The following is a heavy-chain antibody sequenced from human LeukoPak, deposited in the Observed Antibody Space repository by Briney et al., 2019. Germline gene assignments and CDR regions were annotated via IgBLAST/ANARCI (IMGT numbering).Heavy chain of an antibody. CDR2: INSDGSST. CDR3: ARADTGYSSSWYAFDY. Sequence: GGSLRLSCAASGFTFSSYWMHWVRQAPGKGLVWFSRINSDGSSTSYADSVKGQFTISRDNAKNTLYLQMNSLRAEDTAVYYCARADTGYSSSWYAFDYWGQGTLVTVSS. J-gene: IGHJ4*02. D-gene: IGHD6-13*01. CDR1: GFTFSSYW. V-gene: IGHV3-74*01.